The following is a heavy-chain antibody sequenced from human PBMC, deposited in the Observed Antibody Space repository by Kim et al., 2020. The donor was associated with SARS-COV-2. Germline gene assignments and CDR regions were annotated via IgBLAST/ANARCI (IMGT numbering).Heavy chain of an antibody. CDR3: AKRVKRECYYLAPDD. CDR1: GFTFSSYA. V-gene: IGHV3-23*01. Sequence: GGSLRLSCVASGFTFSSYAMSWVRQAPGKGLEWVSCISANSGSTKYGDSVKGRFSISRDNSKNTLYLQMNSLRAEDTAVYYCAKRVKRECYYLAPDDWGQGTLVTVSS. D-gene: IGHD1-26*01. J-gene: IGHJ4*01. CDR2: ISANSGST.